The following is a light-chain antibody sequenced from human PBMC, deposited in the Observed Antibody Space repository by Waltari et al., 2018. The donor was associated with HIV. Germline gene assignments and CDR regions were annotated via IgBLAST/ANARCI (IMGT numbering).Light chain of an antibody. V-gene: IGKV1-5*03. CDR3: HQYASFSGT. Sequence: DIRLTQSPSTLSASAGDRVAITCRAGQNVGAFLAWYQQKPGKPPKLLIFQASILEGGVPSRFSGSVSGSDFTLTINGLQSDDCGTYYCHQYASFSGTFGQGTKVEL. CDR1: QNVGAF. CDR2: QAS. J-gene: IGKJ1*01.